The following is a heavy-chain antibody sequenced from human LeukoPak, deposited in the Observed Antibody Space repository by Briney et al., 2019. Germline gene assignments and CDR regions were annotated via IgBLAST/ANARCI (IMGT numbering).Heavy chain of an antibody. CDR2: INSDGSST. V-gene: IGHV3-74*01. CDR3: AKEESGSYYDY. Sequence: GGSLRLSCTASGFTISSYWMHWVRHVPGKGLVWVSRINSDGSSTTYADSVKGRFTISRDNAKNTLYLQMNSLRADDTAVYYCAKEESGSYYDYWSQGTLVTVSS. CDR1: GFTISSYW. J-gene: IGHJ4*02. D-gene: IGHD1-26*01.